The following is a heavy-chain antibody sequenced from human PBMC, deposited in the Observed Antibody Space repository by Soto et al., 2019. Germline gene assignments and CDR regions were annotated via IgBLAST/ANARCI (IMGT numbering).Heavy chain of an antibody. D-gene: IGHD6-6*01. CDR2: LYYSGST. CDR1: GGSISSYY. V-gene: IGHV4-59*01. J-gene: IGHJ4*02. CDR3: ASSRQLADYFDY. Sequence: SETLSLTCTVSGGSISSYYWSWYRPPPRKGLGWIGYLYYSGSTNYNPSLKSRVTISVDTSKNQFSLKLSSVTAAYTAVYYCASSRQLADYFDYWGQGTLVTVCS.